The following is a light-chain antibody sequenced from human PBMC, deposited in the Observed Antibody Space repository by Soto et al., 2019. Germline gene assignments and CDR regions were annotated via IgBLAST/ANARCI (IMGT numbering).Light chain of an antibody. CDR3: EQYGTSPYT. CDR2: GAS. CDR1: QSVSGNS. J-gene: IGKJ3*01. Sequence: EIVVTQSPVTLSLSPGERATLSCRASQSVSGNSLAWYQQRPGQAPRLLMYGASNRATGTPDRFSGSGSGTDFTLTISRLEPEDFAVYYCEQYGTSPYTFGPGTKVEIK. V-gene: IGKV3-20*01.